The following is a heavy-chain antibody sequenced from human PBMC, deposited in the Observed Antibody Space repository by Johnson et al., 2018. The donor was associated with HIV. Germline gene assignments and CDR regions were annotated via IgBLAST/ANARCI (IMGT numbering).Heavy chain of an antibody. Sequence: QVQLVESGGGVVQPGRSLRLSCAASGFTFSSYAMHWVRQAPGKGLEWVAVISYDGSNRYYADSVKGRVTISRDNSKNTLYLQMTSLRAEDTAVYYCARDSNRYAFDIWGQGTMVTVSS. CDR2: ISYDGSNR. CDR1: GFTFSSYA. V-gene: IGHV3-30-3*01. J-gene: IGHJ3*02. D-gene: IGHD2-8*01. CDR3: ARDSNRYAFDI.